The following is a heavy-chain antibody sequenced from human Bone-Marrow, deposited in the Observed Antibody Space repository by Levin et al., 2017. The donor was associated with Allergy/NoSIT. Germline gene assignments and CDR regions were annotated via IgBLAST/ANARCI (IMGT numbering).Heavy chain of an antibody. CDR3: AREVVRFLEWLLSRDWFDP. CDR2: IYHSGST. CDR1: CYSISSGYY. D-gene: IGHD3-3*01. Sequence: SQTLSLTCTVSCYSISSGYYWGWIRQPPGKGLEWIGIIYHSGSTYYNPSLKSRVTISVDTSKNQFSLKLSSVTAADTAVYYCAREVVRFLEWLLSRDWFDPWGQGTLVTVSS. V-gene: IGHV4-38-2*02. J-gene: IGHJ5*02.